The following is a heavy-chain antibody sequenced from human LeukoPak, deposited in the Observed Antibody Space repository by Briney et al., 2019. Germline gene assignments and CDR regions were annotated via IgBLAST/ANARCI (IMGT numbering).Heavy chain of an antibody. CDR2: IYYSGST. J-gene: IGHJ3*02. CDR1: GGSISSYY. CDR3: ARVYYDSSGPSIDAFDI. V-gene: IGHV4-59*01. D-gene: IGHD3-22*01. Sequence: SETLSLTCTVSGGSISSYYWSWIRQPPGKGLEWIGYIYYSGSTNYNPSLKSRVTISVDTSKNQFSLKLSSVTAADTAVYYCARVYYDSSGPSIDAFDIWGQGTMVTVSS.